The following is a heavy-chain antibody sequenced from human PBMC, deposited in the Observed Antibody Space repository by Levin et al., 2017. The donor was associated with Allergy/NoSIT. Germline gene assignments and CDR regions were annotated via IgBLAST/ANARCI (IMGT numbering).Heavy chain of an antibody. V-gene: IGHV3-9*01. Sequence: SLKISCAASGFTFDDYAMHWVRQAPGKGLEWVSGISWNSGSIGYADSVKGRFTISRDNAKNSLYLQMNSLRAEDTALYYCAKESPVLLWFGEFYGMDGWGQGTTVTVSS. CDR2: ISWNSGSI. CDR3: AKESPVLLWFGEFYGMDG. J-gene: IGHJ6*02. D-gene: IGHD3-10*01. CDR1: GFTFDDYA.